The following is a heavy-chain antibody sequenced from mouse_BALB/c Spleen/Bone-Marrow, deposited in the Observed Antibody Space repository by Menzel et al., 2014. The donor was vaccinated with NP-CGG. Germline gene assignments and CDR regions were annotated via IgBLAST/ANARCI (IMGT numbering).Heavy chain of an antibody. CDR3: ARYRYYGSSYAMDY. Sequence: EVQLVESGAELVKPGASVKLSCTASGFNIKDTYMFWVKQRPGQGLEWIGRIDPAIINTKYDPKFQGKATIAADTSSNTAYLQLSSLTSEDTAVYYCARYRYYGSSYAMDYWGQGTSVTVSS. V-gene: IGHV14-3*02. D-gene: IGHD1-1*01. CDR2: IDPAIINT. CDR1: GFNIKDTY. J-gene: IGHJ4*01.